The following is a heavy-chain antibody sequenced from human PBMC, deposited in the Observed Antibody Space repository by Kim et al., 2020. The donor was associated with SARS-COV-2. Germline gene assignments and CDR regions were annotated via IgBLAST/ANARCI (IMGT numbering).Heavy chain of an antibody. D-gene: IGHD3-3*01. CDR2: IYYSGST. CDR3: ARQHKEDYDFWSGYYHYYYYGMDV. CDR1: GGSISSSSYY. Sequence: SETLSLTCTVSGGSISSSSYYWGWIRQPPGKGLEWIGSIYYSGSTYYNPSLKSRVTISVDTSKNQFSLKLSSVTAADTAVYYCARQHKEDYDFWSGYYHYYYYGMDVWGQGTTVTVSS. V-gene: IGHV4-39*01. J-gene: IGHJ6*02.